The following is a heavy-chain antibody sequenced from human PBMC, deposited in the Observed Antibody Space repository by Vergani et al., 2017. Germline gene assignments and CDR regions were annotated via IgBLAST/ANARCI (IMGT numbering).Heavy chain of an antibody. Sequence: QVQLVQSGAEVKKPGASVKVSCKASGYTFTSYGISWVRQAPGQGLEWMGWISAYNGNTNYAQKLQGRVTMTTDTSTSTAYMELRSLRSDDTAVYYCARDGGIGYSSSTRYYYYGMDVWGQGTTVTVSS. J-gene: IGHJ6*02. D-gene: IGHD6-6*01. V-gene: IGHV1-18*01. CDR2: ISAYNGNT. CDR1: GYTFTSYG. CDR3: ARDGGIGYSSSTRYYYYGMDV.